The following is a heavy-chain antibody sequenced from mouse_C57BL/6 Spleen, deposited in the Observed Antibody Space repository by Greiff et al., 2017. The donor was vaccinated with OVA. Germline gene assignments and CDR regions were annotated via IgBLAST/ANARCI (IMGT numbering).Heavy chain of an antibody. CDR2: IDPSDSYT. Sequence: QVQLQQPGAELVKPGASVKLSCKASGYTFTSYWMQWVKRRPGQGLEWIGEIDPSDSYTNYNQKFKGKATLTVDTSSSTAYMQLSSLTSEDSAVYYCARRDYDRDPWFAYWGQGTLVTVSA. J-gene: IGHJ3*01. CDR1: GYTFTSYW. D-gene: IGHD2-4*01. V-gene: IGHV1-50*01. CDR3: ARRDYDRDPWFAY.